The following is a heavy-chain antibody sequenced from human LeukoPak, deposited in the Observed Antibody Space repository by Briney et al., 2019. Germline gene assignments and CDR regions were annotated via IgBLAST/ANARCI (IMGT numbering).Heavy chain of an antibody. Sequence: GGFLRLSCAASGFSFSTQGMHWVRQAPGKGLEWVAVISYDGSNTYHSDSLKGRFTISRDNSNNTLFLQMSSLRADDTALYYCAKDDDGHHHGVDHWGQGTLVTVSS. V-gene: IGHV3-30*18. J-gene: IGHJ4*02. CDR2: ISYDGSNT. D-gene: IGHD4-17*01. CDR3: AKDDDGHHHGVDH. CDR1: GFSFSTQG.